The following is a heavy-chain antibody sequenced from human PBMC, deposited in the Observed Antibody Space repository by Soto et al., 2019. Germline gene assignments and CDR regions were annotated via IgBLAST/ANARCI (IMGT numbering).Heavy chain of an antibody. CDR2: ISYDGSNK. J-gene: IGHJ6*02. D-gene: IGHD2-2*01. CDR1: GFTFSSYG. CDR3: AKELQVPAANYYYYGMDV. V-gene: IGHV3-30*18. Sequence: GGSLRLSCAASGFTFSSYGMHWARQAPGKGLEWVAVISYDGSNKYYADSVKGRFTISRDNSKNTLYLQMNSLRAEDTAVYYCAKELQVPAANYYYYGMDVWGQGTTVTVSS.